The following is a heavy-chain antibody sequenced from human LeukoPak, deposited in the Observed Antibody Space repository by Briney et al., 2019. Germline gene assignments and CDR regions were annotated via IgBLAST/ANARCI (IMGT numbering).Heavy chain of an antibody. Sequence: PGGSLRLSCAASGFTFSSHNMHWVRQAPGKGLEWVALISSDGSKGYYADSVKGRFTISRDNSKNTLYLQMNSLRAEDTAVYYCAKAGYDFWSGSKPPPRPYYFDYWGQGTLVTVSS. CDR3: AKAGYDFWSGSKPPPRPYYFDY. D-gene: IGHD3-3*01. CDR1: GFTFSSHN. J-gene: IGHJ4*02. CDR2: ISSDGSKG. V-gene: IGHV3-30-3*01.